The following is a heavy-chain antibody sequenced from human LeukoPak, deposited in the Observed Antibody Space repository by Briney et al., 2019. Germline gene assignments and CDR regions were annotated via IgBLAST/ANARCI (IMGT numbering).Heavy chain of an antibody. J-gene: IGHJ4*02. Sequence: PGGSLRLSCAASGFTFSNSAVHWVRQAPGKGLEWVAVISYDGDNEHYADSVKGRFTISRDNSKNTLYLQMNSLRAEDTAVYYCAKGTGQWLVVDYWGQGTLVTVSS. V-gene: IGHV3-30-3*01. CDR3: AKGTGQWLVVDY. D-gene: IGHD6-19*01. CDR1: GFTFSNSA. CDR2: ISYDGDNE.